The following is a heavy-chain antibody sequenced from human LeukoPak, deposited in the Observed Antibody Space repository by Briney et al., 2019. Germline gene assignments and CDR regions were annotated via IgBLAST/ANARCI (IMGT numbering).Heavy chain of an antibody. CDR3: VRERRGGSSDGFDI. J-gene: IGHJ3*02. Sequence: GGSLRLSCAGSGFTFSTYEMHWVRQVAGRGLEWVSAIGIGGDTFYSGSVKGRFTISRENAKNSFFLQMNSLRAGDTALYYRVRERRGGSSDGFDIWGQGTMVTVSS. D-gene: IGHD3-16*01. CDR1: GFTFSTYE. CDR2: IGIGGDT. V-gene: IGHV3-13*01.